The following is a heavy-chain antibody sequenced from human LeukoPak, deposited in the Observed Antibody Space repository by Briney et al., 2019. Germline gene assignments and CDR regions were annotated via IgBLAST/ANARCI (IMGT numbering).Heavy chain of an antibody. D-gene: IGHD3-3*01. J-gene: IGHJ4*02. Sequence: GGSLRLSCAASGFTFSSYWMSWVRQAPGKGLEWVANIKQDGSEKYYVDSVKGRFTISRDNAKNSLYLQMNSLRAEDTAVYYCARVRYDFWSGYEGNDYWGQGTLVTVSS. CDR2: IKQDGSEK. V-gene: IGHV3-7*01. CDR3: ARVRYDFWSGYEGNDY. CDR1: GFTFSSYW.